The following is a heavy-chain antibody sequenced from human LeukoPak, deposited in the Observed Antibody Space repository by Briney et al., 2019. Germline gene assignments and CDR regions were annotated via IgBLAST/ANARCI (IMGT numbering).Heavy chain of an antibody. CDR1: GGSISSGDYY. CDR2: IYYSGST. Sequence: PSQTLSLTCTVSGGSISSGDYYWSWIRQPPGKGLEWIGYIYYSGSTHYNPSLKSRVTISVATSKNQFFLKLSSVTAADTAVYYCARNIVVVTAFDYWGQGTLVTVS. V-gene: IGHV4-30-4*01. CDR3: ARNIVVVTAFDY. D-gene: IGHD2-21*02. J-gene: IGHJ4*02.